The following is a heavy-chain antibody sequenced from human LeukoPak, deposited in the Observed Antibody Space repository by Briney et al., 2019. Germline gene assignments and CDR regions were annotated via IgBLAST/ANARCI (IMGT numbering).Heavy chain of an antibody. D-gene: IGHD3-3*01. V-gene: IGHV3-23*01. J-gene: IGHJ5*01. Sequence: PGGSLRLSCEASGFTFSNYAMSWVRQAPGKGLAWVSSISGSGGSTYYGDSVKGRFTISRDNSKNTLYLLMNSLRAEDTAVYYCVKGGQNYDFWRFGCWGQGTLVTVSS. CDR2: ISGSGGST. CDR3: VKGGQNYDFWRFGC. CDR1: GFTFSNYA.